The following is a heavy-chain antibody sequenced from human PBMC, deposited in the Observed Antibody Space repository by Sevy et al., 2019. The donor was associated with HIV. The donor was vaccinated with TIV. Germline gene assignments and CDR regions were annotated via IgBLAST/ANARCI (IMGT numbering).Heavy chain of an antibody. CDR2: IYFSGSA. CDR3: AREGPRIAQFDN. J-gene: IGHJ4*02. Sequence: SETLSLTCTVSGASISSNTYYWGWIRQPPGKDLDWIGSIYFSGSAYYNPSLKGRVTISVDTSKNQVSLKVRSVTATDTAVYYCAREGPRIAQFDNWGQGTLVTVSS. D-gene: IGHD6-13*01. CDR1: GASISSNTYY. V-gene: IGHV4-39*02.